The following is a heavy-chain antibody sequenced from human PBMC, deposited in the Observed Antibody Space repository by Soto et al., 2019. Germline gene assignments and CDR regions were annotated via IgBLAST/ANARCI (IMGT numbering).Heavy chain of an antibody. D-gene: IGHD3-10*01. Sequence: EVQLVESGGGLVQPGGSLRLSCAASEFTFSRYWMHWVRQAPGKGLVWVSQINEDGSGTNYADSVKGRFTISRDNDKNMLYLQMNSLRVEDTAMYYCTGSHGLPGQDYWSQGSLVTVSS. CDR1: EFTFSRYW. V-gene: IGHV3-74*01. CDR3: TGSHGLPGQDY. J-gene: IGHJ4*02. CDR2: INEDGSGT.